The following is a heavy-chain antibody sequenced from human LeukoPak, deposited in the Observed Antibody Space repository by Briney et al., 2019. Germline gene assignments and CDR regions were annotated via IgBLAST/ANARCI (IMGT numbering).Heavy chain of an antibody. V-gene: IGHV1-69*13. D-gene: IGHD6-13*01. J-gene: IGHJ4*02. Sequence: ASVKVSCKPSGYIFTGYYMHWVRQAPGQGLEWMGGIIPIFGTANYAQKFQGRVTITADESTSTAYMELSSLRSEDTAVYYCARDTIAAAGDDYWGQGTLVTVSS. CDR1: GYIFTGYY. CDR3: ARDTIAAAGDDY. CDR2: IIPIFGTA.